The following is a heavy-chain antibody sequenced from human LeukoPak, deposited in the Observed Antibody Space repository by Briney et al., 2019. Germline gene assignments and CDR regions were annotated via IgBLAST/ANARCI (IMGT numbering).Heavy chain of an antibody. D-gene: IGHD4-11*01. CDR1: GFTFSDYY. CDR2: ISSSSSYT. Sequence: PGGALRLSCAASGFTFSDYYMSWVRQAPGKGLEWVSYISSSSSYTNYAASVKGRFTISRDNAKNSLYLQMNSLRAEDTAVYYCARGIRYRGRYYFDYWGQGTLVTVSS. CDR3: ARGIRYRGRYYFDY. V-gene: IGHV3-11*06. J-gene: IGHJ4*02.